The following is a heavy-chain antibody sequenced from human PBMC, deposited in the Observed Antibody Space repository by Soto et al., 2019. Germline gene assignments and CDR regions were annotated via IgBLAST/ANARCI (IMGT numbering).Heavy chain of an antibody. D-gene: IGHD1-7*01. CDR1: GFTFSSYG. V-gene: IGHV3-30*18. Sequence: QVQLVESGGGVVQPGRSLRLSCAASGFTFSSYGMHWVRQAPGKGLEWVAVISYDGSNKYYADSVKGRFTISRDNSKNTLYLQMNSLRAEDTAVYYCAKGKAWNYRKGMHVWGQGTTVTVSS. CDR3: AKGKAWNYRKGMHV. CDR2: ISYDGSNK. J-gene: IGHJ6*02.